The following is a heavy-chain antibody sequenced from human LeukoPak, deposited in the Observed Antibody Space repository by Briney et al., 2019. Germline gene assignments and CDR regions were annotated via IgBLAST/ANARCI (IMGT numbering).Heavy chain of an antibody. CDR3: AALGHCSSTSCYLNFDY. D-gene: IGHD2-2*01. V-gene: IGHV1-58*02. J-gene: IGHJ4*02. Sequence: SVKVSCKASGFTLTSSAMQWVRQARGQRLEWIGWIVVGSGNTNYAQKFQERVTITRDMSTSTAYMELSSLRSEDTAVYYCAALGHCSSTSCYLNFDYWGQGTLVTVSS. CDR1: GFTLTSSA. CDR2: IVVGSGNT.